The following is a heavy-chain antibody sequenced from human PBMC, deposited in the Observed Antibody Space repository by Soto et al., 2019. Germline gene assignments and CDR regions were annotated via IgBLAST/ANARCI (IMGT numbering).Heavy chain of an antibody. V-gene: IGHV4-4*07. CDR2: IYTSGST. CDR3: ARDGLGYCSGGSGYQGSIWNGMDV. Sequence: SETLSLTCTVSGGSISSYYWSWILQPAGKGLEWIGRIYTSGSTNYNPSLKSRVTMSVDTSKNQFSLKLSSVTAADTAVYCCARDGLGYCSGGSGYQGSIWNGMDVWGQGTTVTVSS. J-gene: IGHJ6*02. CDR1: GGSISSYY. D-gene: IGHD2-15*01.